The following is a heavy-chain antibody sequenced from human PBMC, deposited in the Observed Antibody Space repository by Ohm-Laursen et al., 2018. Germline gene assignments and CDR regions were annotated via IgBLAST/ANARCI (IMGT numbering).Heavy chain of an antibody. D-gene: IGHD3-16*01. CDR3: ASGHNYGYDNYYYGMDV. CDR2: IYHSGST. CDR1: GGSISNQY. J-gene: IGHJ6*02. V-gene: IGHV4-59*11. Sequence: GTLSLTCTASGGSISNQYWNWVRQSPGKGLEWIGYIYHSGSTKYNPFFNSRVTISVDTSQNQFSLNLRSVTTADTAVYYCASGHNYGYDNYYYGMDVWGQGTTVTVSS.